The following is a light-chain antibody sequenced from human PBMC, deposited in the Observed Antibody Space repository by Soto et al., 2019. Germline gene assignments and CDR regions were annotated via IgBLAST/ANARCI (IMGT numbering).Light chain of an antibody. Sequence: IQMTQSPSSLSASVGDRVTITCRASQSISNYLNWYQQKPGKAPKLLIYDASNLETGVPSRFSGSGSGTDFTFTISSLQPEDIATYYCQQYDNLLPLTFGGGTKVDIK. CDR3: QQYDNLLPLT. CDR2: DAS. V-gene: IGKV1-33*01. J-gene: IGKJ4*01. CDR1: QSISNY.